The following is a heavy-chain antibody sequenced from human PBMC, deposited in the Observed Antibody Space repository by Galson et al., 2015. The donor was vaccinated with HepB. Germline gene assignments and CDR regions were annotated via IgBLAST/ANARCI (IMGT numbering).Heavy chain of an antibody. J-gene: IGHJ6*02. V-gene: IGHV1-69*13. CDR3: AREQDRGPAANYYYYYGMDV. CDR2: IIPIFGTA. D-gene: IGHD2-2*01. Sequence: SVKVSCKASGGTFSSYAISWVRQAPGQGLEWMGGIIPIFGTANYAQKFQGRVTITADESTSTAYMELSSLRSEDTAVYYCAREQDRGPAANYYYYYGMDVWGQGTTVTVSS. CDR1: GGTFSSYA.